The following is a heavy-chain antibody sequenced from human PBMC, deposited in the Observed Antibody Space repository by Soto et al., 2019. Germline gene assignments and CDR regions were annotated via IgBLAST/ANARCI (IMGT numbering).Heavy chain of an antibody. CDR2: ISYSGST. Sequence: TLSLTCAVSGASISSDAYYGSWIRQHPGKGLEWIGYISYSGSTYYNPSLKSRVTISVDTSKNQFSLKLTSVTAADTAVYYCARYRFSDTWSKFDYWGQGTLVTVS. CDR1: GASISSDAYY. CDR3: ARYRFSDTWSKFDY. J-gene: IGHJ4*02. D-gene: IGHD3-16*02. V-gene: IGHV4-31*11.